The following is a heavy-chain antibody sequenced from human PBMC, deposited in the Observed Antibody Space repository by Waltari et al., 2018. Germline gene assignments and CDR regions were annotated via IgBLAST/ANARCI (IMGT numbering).Heavy chain of an antibody. CDR1: GISLGDYA. J-gene: IGHJ4*02. V-gene: IGHV3-49*04. CDR3: TSDIAAAGFDY. D-gene: IGHD6-13*01. Sequence: ESGGGLVQPGRSLRLSWDTSGISLGDYAMTWGSQAPQKRLEWVGYIRKKAFGATTEFAASVKGRFSLSRDDSKGSIYLQMNSLTADDTAIYYCTSDIAAAGFDYWGQGISVTVSS. CDR2: IRKKAFGATT.